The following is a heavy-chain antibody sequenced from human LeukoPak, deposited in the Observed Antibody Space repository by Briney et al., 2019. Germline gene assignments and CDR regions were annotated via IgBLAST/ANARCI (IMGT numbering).Heavy chain of an antibody. V-gene: IGHV4-34*01. CDR3: ARGRTPIVVVTAMDY. J-gene: IGHJ4*02. CDR1: GGSFSGYY. Sequence: SETLSITCAVYGGSFSGYYWSWIRQPPGKGLEWIGEINHSGSTNYNPSLKSRVTISVDTSKNQFSLKLSSVTAADTAVYYCARGRTPIVVVTAMDYWGQGTLVTVSS. CDR2: INHSGST. D-gene: IGHD2-21*02.